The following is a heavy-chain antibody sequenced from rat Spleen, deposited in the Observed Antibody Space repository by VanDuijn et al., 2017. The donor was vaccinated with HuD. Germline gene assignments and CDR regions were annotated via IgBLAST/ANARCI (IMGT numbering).Heavy chain of an antibody. CDR1: GFTFSDYG. V-gene: IGHV5-29*01. CDR2: ISYGDCSGHSST. Sequence: EVQLVESGGGLVQPGRSLKLSCAASGFTFSDYGMAWVRQAPTKELEWVATISYGDCSGHSSTYYRDSVKGRFTISTDNAKSTLSLQMDSLRSEDTATYYCARRHYGYTDYFDYWGQGVMVTVSS. CDR3: ARRHYGYTDYFDY. J-gene: IGHJ2*01. D-gene: IGHD1-9*01.